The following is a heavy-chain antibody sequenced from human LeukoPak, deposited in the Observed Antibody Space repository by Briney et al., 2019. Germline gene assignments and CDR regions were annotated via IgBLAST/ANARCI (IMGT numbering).Heavy chain of an antibody. CDR1: GYTFTGYY. CDR3: ARGDSGYQNAFDI. Sequence: ASVKVTCKASGYTFTGYYMHWARQAPGQGLEWMGCITTNSGGTNYAQKFQGWVSMTRDTSLSTAYMELSRLRSDDTAVYYCARGDSGYQNAFDIWGQGTMVTVSS. V-gene: IGHV1-2*04. J-gene: IGHJ3*02. D-gene: IGHD5-12*01. CDR2: ITTNSGGT.